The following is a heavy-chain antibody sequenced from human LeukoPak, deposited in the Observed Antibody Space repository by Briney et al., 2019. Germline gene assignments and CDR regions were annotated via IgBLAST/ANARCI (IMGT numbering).Heavy chain of an antibody. J-gene: IGHJ2*01. CDR2: IYYSGST. CDR3: ARGGYSYGSQEMGRYFDL. Sequence: PSQTLSLTCTVSGGSISSGGYYWSWIRQHPGKGLEWIGYIYYSGSTYYNPSLKSRVTISVDTSKNQFSLKLSSVTAADTAVYYCARGGYSYGSQEMGRYFDLWGRGTLVTVSS. V-gene: IGHV4-31*03. CDR1: GGSISSGGYY. D-gene: IGHD5-18*01.